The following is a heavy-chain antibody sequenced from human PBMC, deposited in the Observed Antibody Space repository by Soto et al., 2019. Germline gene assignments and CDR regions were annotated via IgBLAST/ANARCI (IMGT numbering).Heavy chain of an antibody. CDR1: GGSISSGDYY. CDR2: IYYSGST. D-gene: IGHD3-10*01. J-gene: IGHJ4*02. V-gene: IGHV4-30-4*01. CDR3: ARGVGDYGSGSDPYYFDY. Sequence: QVQLQESGPGLVKPSQTLSLTCTVSGGSISSGDYYWSWIRQPPGKGLEWIGYIYYSGSTYYNPSLKSRVTISVDTSKNQFSLKLSSVTAADTAVYYCARGVGDYGSGSDPYYFDYWGQGTLVTVSS.